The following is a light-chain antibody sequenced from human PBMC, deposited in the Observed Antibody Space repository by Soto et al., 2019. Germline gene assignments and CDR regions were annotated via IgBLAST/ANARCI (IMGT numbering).Light chain of an antibody. CDR3: CSYAGSYTLV. J-gene: IGLJ3*02. V-gene: IGLV2-11*01. CDR2: DVS. Sequence: QSALTQPRSVSGSPGQSVTISCTGTSSDVGAYNYVSWYQQHPGKVPKLMIYDVSRRPSGVPDRFSGSKSGNTASLTISGLQADDEADYYCCSYAGSYTLVFGGGTKDTVL. CDR1: SSDVGAYNY.